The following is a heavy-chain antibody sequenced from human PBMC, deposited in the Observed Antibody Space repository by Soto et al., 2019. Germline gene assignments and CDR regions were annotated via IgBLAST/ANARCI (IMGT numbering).Heavy chain of an antibody. Sequence: QVQLMVSGGGVVQPGGSLRLSCAASGLSFSDSIFHWVRQTPGKELEWMALTAPDGNKVYAESVRGRFTLSRDNSKNTVYLQMNSLRVDETALYHCAREEASSGHAGTFQYWGQGTLVAVSS. V-gene: IGHV3-30*04. D-gene: IGHD3-22*01. CDR2: TAPDGNK. CDR1: GLSFSDSI. CDR3: AREEASSGHAGTFQY. J-gene: IGHJ1*01.